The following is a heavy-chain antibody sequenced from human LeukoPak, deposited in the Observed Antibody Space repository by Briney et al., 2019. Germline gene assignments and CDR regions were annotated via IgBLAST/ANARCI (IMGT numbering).Heavy chain of an antibody. J-gene: IGHJ4*02. D-gene: IGHD5-18*01. CDR1: GYSISSGYY. CDR2: IYHSGST. V-gene: IGHV4-38-2*02. Sequence: SETLSLTCTVSGYSISSGYYWGWIRQPPGKGLEWIGSIYHSGSTYYNPSLKSRVTISVDTSKNQFSLKLSSVTAADTAVYYCARDPQGIQPGFDYWGQGTLVTVSS. CDR3: ARDPQGIQPGFDY.